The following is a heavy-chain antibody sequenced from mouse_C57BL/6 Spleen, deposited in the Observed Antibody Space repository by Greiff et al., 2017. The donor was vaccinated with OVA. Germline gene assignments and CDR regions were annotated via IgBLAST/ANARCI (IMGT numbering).Heavy chain of an antibody. Sequence: EVKLMESGGGLVKPGGSLKLSCAASGFTFSDYGMHWVRQAPEKGLEWVAYISSGSSTIYYADTVKGRFTISRDNAKNTLFLQMTSLRSEDTAMYYCARNPITTVVAGAMDYWGQGTSVTVSS. J-gene: IGHJ4*01. D-gene: IGHD1-1*01. CDR2: ISSGSSTI. CDR1: GFTFSDYG. V-gene: IGHV5-17*01. CDR3: ARNPITTVVAGAMDY.